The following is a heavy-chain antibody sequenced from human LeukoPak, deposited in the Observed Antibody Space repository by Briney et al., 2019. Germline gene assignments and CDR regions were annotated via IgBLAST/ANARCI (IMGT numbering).Heavy chain of an antibody. V-gene: IGHV3-30-3*01. D-gene: IGHD3-10*01. J-gene: IGHJ4*02. CDR3: ARALDLRSNLWFGEAFDY. CDR2: ISYDGSNK. CDR1: GFTFSSYA. Sequence: GRSLRLSCAASGFTFSSYAMHWVRQAPGKGLEGVAVISYDGSNKYYADSVKGRFTISRDNSKNTLYLQMNSLRAEDTAVYYCARALDLRSNLWFGEAFDYWGQGTLVTASS.